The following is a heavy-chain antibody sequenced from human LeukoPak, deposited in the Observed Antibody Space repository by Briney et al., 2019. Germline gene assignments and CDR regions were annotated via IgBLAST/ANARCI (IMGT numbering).Heavy chain of an antibody. D-gene: IGHD3-22*01. CDR2: INHSGST. J-gene: IGHJ4*02. Sequence: SETLSLTCAVYGGSFSGYYWSWIRQPPGKGLEWIGVINHSGSTNYNPSLKSRVTISVDTSKNQFSLKLSSVTAADTAVYYCARGDYYDSSVPGYWGQGTLVTVSS. V-gene: IGHV4-34*01. CDR1: GGSFSGYY. CDR3: ARGDYYDSSVPGY.